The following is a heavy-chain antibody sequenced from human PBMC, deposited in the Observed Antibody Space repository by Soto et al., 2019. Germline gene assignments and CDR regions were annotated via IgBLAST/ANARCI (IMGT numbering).Heavy chain of an antibody. J-gene: IGHJ4*02. Sequence: GGSLRLSCAASGFTFSSYGMHWVRQAPGKGLEWVAVISYDGSNKHYADSVKGRFTISRDNSKNTLYLQMNSLRAEDTAVYYCTGAGPVAGIDYWGQGTLVTVSS. V-gene: IGHV3-30*03. CDR3: TGAGPVAGIDY. CDR1: GFTFSSYG. CDR2: ISYDGSNK. D-gene: IGHD6-19*01.